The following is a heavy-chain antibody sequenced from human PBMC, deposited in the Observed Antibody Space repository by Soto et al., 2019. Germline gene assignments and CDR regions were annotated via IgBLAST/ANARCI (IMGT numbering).Heavy chain of an antibody. V-gene: IGHV4-34*01. D-gene: IGHD6-13*01. CDR2: INHSGST. CDR3: ARCRSSWYLGWFDP. Sequence: SETLSLTCAVYGGSFSGYYWSWIRQPPGKGLEWIGEINHSGSTNYNPSLKSRVTISVDTSKNQFSLKLSSVTAADTAVYYCARCRSSWYLGWFDPWGQGTLVTVSS. J-gene: IGHJ5*02. CDR1: GGSFSGYY.